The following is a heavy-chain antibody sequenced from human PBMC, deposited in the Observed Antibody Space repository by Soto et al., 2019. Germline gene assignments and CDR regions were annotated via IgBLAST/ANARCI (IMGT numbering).Heavy chain of an antibody. J-gene: IGHJ4*02. CDR2: IYPRDSDP. V-gene: IGHV5-51*01. CDR1: GYSFSTYW. Sequence: EVQLVQAGAEVKKPGESLKISCQGSGYSFSTYWIAWVRQMPGKGLEWMGIIYPRDSDPRYSPSFQGHVTISADKSISTAYLQWSSLNVSDSAIFYSARAPYGSFDSWGQGTLVTVSS. CDR3: ARAPYGSFDS. D-gene: IGHD3-10*01.